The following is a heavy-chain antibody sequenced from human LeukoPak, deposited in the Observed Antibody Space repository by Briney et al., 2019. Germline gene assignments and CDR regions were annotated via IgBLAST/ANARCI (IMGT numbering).Heavy chain of an antibody. CDR2: IYYTGSS. V-gene: IGHV4-39*01. Sequence: SETLSLTCTVSGGSISSTISYWGWIRQPPGKGLEWIGSIYYTGSSYYNPSLRSRVTISVDGSKNQFSLKLSSVTAADTTVYYCARHPPYYPLDYWGQGTLVTVSS. D-gene: IGHD1-26*01. J-gene: IGHJ4*02. CDR1: GGSISSTISY. CDR3: ARHPPYYPLDY.